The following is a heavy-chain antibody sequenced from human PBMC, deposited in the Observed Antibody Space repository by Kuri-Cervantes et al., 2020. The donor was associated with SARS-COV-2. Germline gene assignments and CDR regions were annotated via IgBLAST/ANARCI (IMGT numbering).Heavy chain of an antibody. D-gene: IGHD3-10*01. CDR3: VKGSAASRPYYFDS. V-gene: IGHV3-23*01. J-gene: IGHJ4*02. CDR1: GFTFSDHY. CDR2: ITDDGGST. Sequence: GESLKISCATSGFTFSDHYIDWVRQAPGKGLEWVSAITDDGGSTYHADSVKGRFTISRDNSKTTLFLQMNSLRAEDTAVYHCVKGSAASRPYYFDSWGQGTLVTVSS.